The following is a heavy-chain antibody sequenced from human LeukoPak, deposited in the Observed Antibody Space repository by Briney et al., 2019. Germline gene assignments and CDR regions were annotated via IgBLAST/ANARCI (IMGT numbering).Heavy chain of an antibody. Sequence: ASVKVSCKASDYTFIADGISWVRQAPGQGLEWMGWISSYNGNTNYAQKFQGRVTMTTDTSTSTAYMELRSLRSDGTAVYYCARKNWEAYDYWGQGTLVTVSS. D-gene: IGHD7-27*01. J-gene: IGHJ4*02. CDR1: DYTFIADG. CDR3: ARKNWEAYDY. V-gene: IGHV1-18*01. CDR2: ISSYNGNT.